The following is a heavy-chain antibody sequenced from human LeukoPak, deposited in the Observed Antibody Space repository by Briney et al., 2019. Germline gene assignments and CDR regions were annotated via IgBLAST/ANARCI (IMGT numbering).Heavy chain of an antibody. V-gene: IGHV3-23*01. CDR2: TSGIVGST. Sequence: QRGESLRLSCAVSGFTFSNYAMSWVRQAPGKGLERVSTTSGIVGSTYYADSVKCRFTISRDNSNNTLYLQLDSLKVEDTAVYYCAKPLGVTMLGFDYWRQGPLVTVFS. J-gene: IGHJ4*02. CDR1: GFTFSNYA. D-gene: IGHD3-10*02. CDR3: AKPLGVTMLGFDY.